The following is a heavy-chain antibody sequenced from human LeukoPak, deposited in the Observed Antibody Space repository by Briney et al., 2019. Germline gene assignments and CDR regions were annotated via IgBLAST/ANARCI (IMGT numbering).Heavy chain of an antibody. D-gene: IGHD6-19*01. J-gene: IGHJ4*02. CDR2: INQDGSER. CDR1: GFTFVSHW. Sequence: GRSLRLSCVADGFTFVSHWMTWVGQAPGKGREWVANINQDGSERYYVDSVKGRFTISRDNAKNSLYLQMNSLRAEDTAVYYCARILDSAWGELGYWGQGTLVTVSS. V-gene: IGHV3-7*01. CDR3: ARILDSAWGELGY.